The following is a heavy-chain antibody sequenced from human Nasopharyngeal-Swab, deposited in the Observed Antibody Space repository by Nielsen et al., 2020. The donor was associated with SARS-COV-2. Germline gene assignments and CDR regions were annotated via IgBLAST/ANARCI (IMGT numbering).Heavy chain of an antibody. J-gene: IGHJ6*02. CDR1: GYTLTELS. CDR2: MNPNSGNT. D-gene: IGHD5-24*01. V-gene: IGHV1-8*01. CDR3: ARVRDGYNERSLSGMDV. Sequence: ASVKVSCKVSGYTLTELSMHWVRQATGQGLEWMGWMNPNSGNTGYAQKFQGRVTMTRNTSISTAYMELSSLRSEDTAVYYCARVRDGYNERSLSGMDVWGQGTTVTVSS.